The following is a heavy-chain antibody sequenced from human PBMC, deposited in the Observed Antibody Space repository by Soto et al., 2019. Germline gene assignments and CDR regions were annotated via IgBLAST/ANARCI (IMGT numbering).Heavy chain of an antibody. CDR1: GFTFSTYG. CDR3: VTFRGRAYPYYYMDV. V-gene: IGHV3-23*01. Sequence: DVQLLESGGGLVQWGGSLRLSCVTSGFTFSTYGMTWVRQAPGKGLEWVSYGGSGGSRYYAESVKGRFTISRDNSKNTLSLEMNSLRAEDTATYYCVTFRGRAYPYYYMDVWGKGTTVTVSS. CDR2: YGGSGGSR. J-gene: IGHJ6*03. D-gene: IGHD3-10*01.